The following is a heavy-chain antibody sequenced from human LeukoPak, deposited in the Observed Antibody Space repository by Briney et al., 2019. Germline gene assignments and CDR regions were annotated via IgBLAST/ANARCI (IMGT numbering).Heavy chain of an antibody. Sequence: ASVKVSCKAYGYTFTNYYIHWVRQAPGQGLEWMGGVIPIFGTANYAQKFQGRVTITADESTSTAYMELSSLRSEDTAVYYCARGMSSGWEINDYWGQGTLVTVSS. J-gene: IGHJ4*02. V-gene: IGHV1-69*13. CDR2: VIPIFGTA. CDR1: GYTFTNYY. CDR3: ARGMSSGWEINDY. D-gene: IGHD6-19*01.